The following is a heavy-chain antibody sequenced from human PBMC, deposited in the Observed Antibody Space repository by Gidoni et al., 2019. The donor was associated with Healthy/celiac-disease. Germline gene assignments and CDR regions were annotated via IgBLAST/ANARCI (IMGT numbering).Heavy chain of an antibody. V-gene: IGHV3-23*01. J-gene: IGHJ4*02. CDR2: ISGSGGST. Sequence: EVQLLESGGGLVQPGGSLRLSCAASGFTFSRYAMSWVRQAPGKGLGWVSAISGSGGSTYYADSVKGRFTISRDNSKNTLYLQMNSLRAEDTAVYYCAKVRYYYDSSGYYNYWGQGTLVTVSS. CDR1: GFTFSRYA. D-gene: IGHD3-22*01. CDR3: AKVRYYYDSSGYYNY.